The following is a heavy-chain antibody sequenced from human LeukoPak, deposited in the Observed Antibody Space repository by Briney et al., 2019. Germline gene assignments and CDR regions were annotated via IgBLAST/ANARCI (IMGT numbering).Heavy chain of an antibody. Sequence: EGSLRLSCAASGFTFSSYGMHWVRQAPGKGLEWVAVISYDGSNKYYADSVKGRFTISRDNSKNTLYLQMNSLRAEDTAVYYCAKSSSGWYFIDYYYYGMDVWGQGTTVTVSS. CDR3: AKSSSGWYFIDYYYYGMDV. V-gene: IGHV3-30*18. D-gene: IGHD6-19*01. J-gene: IGHJ6*02. CDR1: GFTFSSYG. CDR2: ISYDGSNK.